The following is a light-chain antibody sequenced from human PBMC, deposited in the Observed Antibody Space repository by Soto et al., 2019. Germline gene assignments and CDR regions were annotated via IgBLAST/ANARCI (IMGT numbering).Light chain of an antibody. CDR1: QSISVW. J-gene: IGKJ1*01. CDR2: KAS. V-gene: IGKV1-5*03. Sequence: DIQMTQSASTLSASVGDRVTITCRASQSISVWLAWFQQKPGNAPKLLIYKASTLESGVPSRFSGSGSGTEFTLTISSLQRDDSATYYCQQYNNRWTFGQGTKVEI. CDR3: QQYNNRWT.